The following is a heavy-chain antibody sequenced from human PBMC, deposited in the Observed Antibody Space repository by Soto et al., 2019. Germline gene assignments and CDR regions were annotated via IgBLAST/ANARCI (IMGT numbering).Heavy chain of an antibody. CDR2: ISYDGSNK. J-gene: IGHJ2*01. CDR1: GFTFSSYA. V-gene: IGHV3-30-3*01. CDR3: ARPLWRDDYNWGYFDL. D-gene: IGHD4-4*01. Sequence: QVQLVESGGGVVQPGRSLRLSCAASGFTFSSYAMHWVRQAPGKGLEWVAVISYDGSNKYYTDSVKGRFTISRDNSKNILYLQMNSLRAEDTAVYYCARPLWRDDYNWGYFDLWGRGTLVTVSS.